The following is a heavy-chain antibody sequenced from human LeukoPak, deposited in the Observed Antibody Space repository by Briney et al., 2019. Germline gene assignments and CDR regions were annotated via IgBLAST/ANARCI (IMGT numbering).Heavy chain of an antibody. Sequence: SETLSLTCTVSGGSISSYYWSWIRQPAGKGLERIGRIYTSGSTNYNPSLKSRVTISVDKSKNQFSLKLSSVTAADTAVYYCARDFLDYSNWFDPWGQGTLVTVSS. CDR3: ARDFLDYSNWFDP. J-gene: IGHJ5*02. CDR1: GGSISSYY. D-gene: IGHD4-11*01. CDR2: IYTSGST. V-gene: IGHV4-4*07.